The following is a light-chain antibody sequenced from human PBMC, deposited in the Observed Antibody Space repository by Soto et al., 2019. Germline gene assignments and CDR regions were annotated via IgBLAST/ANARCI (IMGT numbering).Light chain of an antibody. Sequence: IQLTQSPSSLSASVGDRVTITCRASQGINTFLAWYQQKPGKAPKLLIYAASTLQSGVPSRFSGSGSGTDFTLTISSLQPEDFATYYCQQSYRTFGQGTKVDIK. CDR1: QGINTF. V-gene: IGKV1-9*01. J-gene: IGKJ1*01. CDR3: QQSYRT. CDR2: AAS.